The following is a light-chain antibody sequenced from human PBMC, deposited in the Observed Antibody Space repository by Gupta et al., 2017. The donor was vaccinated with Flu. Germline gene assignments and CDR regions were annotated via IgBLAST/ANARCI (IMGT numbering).Light chain of an antibody. J-gene: IGKJ1*01. V-gene: IGKV2-28*01. Sequence: EIVLTQSPLSLSVTPGEPAFISCRASQSLQHSDGNNYFDCYLQKPGQPPQLLIYLGSKRASGVPGRFSGSGSGTHFTLKIIRVEAEDVGVYYCSQGLQTPGTFGQGTKVEVK. CDR2: LGS. CDR3: SQGLQTPGT. CDR1: QSLQHSDGNNY.